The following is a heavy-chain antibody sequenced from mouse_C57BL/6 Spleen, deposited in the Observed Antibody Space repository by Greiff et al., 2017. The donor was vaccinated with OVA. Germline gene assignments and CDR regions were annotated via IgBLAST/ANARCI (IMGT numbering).Heavy chain of an antibody. J-gene: IGHJ4*01. CDR3: ARNRYDYDGNYYAMDY. Sequence: VKLVESGPGLVQPSQSLSITCTVSGFSLTSYGVHWVRQSPGKGLEWLGVIWSGGSTDYNAAFISRLSISKDNSKSQVFFKMNSLQADDTAIYYCARNRYDYDGNYYAMDYWGQGTSVTVSS. CDR2: IWSGGST. CDR1: GFSLTSYG. V-gene: IGHV2-2*01. D-gene: IGHD2-4*01.